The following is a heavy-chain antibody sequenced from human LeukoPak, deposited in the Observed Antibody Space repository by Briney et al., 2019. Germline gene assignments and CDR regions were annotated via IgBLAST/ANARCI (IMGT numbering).Heavy chain of an antibody. V-gene: IGHV3-74*01. CDR2: INSDGSTT. Sequence: GGSLRLPCAASGFTFSNYWMHWVRQAPGEGLIWVSRINSDGSTTTYADSVKGRFIISRDNAKNTLYLQMDSLRAEDTAIYYCAKIPSATENFDYWGQGTLVMVS. D-gene: IGHD5-12*01. J-gene: IGHJ4*02. CDR3: AKIPSATENFDY. CDR1: GFTFSNYW.